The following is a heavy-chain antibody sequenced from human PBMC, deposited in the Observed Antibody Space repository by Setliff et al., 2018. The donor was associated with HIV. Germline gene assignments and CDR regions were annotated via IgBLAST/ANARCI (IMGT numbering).Heavy chain of an antibody. D-gene: IGHD7-27*01. Sequence: PGGSLRLSCAASGFTFNKAWMSWVPQAPGKGLEWVGRIKSKTDGGTPDYADSVRGRFTVSRDNAKNSVFLQMNRLRGEDTGVYYCGRLGTARSFDIWGLGTLVTVSS. CDR1: GFTFNKAW. V-gene: IGHV3-15*01. CDR2: IKSKTDGGTP. J-gene: IGHJ4*01. CDR3: GRLGTARSFDI.